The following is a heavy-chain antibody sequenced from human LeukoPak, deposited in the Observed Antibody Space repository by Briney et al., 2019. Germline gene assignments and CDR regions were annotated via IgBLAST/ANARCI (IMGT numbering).Heavy chain of an antibody. V-gene: IGHV4-39*07. CDR3: AREGARTHQDY. J-gene: IGHJ4*02. Sequence: PSETLSLTCTVSGGSISSSSYYWGWIRQPPGKGLEWIGEIYHSGSTNYNPSLKSRVTISVDKSKNQFSLKLSSVTAADTAVYYCAREGARTHQDYWGQGTLVTVSS. D-gene: IGHD1-1*01. CDR1: GGSISSSSYY. CDR2: IYHSGST.